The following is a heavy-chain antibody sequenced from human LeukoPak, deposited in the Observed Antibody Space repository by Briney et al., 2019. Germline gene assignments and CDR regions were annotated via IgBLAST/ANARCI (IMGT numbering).Heavy chain of an antibody. D-gene: IGHD3-22*01. Sequence: PSETLSLTCTVSGGSISSYYWGWIRQPPGKGLEWIGSIYYSGSTYYNPSLKSRVTISVDTSKNQFSLKLSSVTAADTAVYYCARIGTAKASTYYYDSSGYYFDYWGQGTLVTVSS. CDR3: ARIGTAKASTYYYDSSGYYFDY. J-gene: IGHJ4*02. CDR2: IYYSGST. V-gene: IGHV4-39*01. CDR1: GGSISSYY.